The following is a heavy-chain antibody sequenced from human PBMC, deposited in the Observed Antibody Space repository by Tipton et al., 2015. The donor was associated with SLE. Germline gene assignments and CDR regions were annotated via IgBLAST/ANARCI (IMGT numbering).Heavy chain of an antibody. CDR3: ARHLDGTYGSHAFDI. J-gene: IGHJ3*02. CDR2: IYNSGST. V-gene: IGHV4-59*08. CDR1: GGSISSYY. D-gene: IGHD1-26*01. Sequence: TLSLTCTVSGGSISSYYWSWIRQPPGKGLEWIGYIYNSGSTNYNPSLKSRVTISVDTSKNQFSLKLSSVTAADTAVYYCARHLDGTYGSHAFDIWGQGTMVTVSS.